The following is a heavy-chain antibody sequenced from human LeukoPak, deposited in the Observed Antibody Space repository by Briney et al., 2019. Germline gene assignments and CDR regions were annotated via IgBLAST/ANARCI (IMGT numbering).Heavy chain of an antibody. CDR1: GGSFSGYY. CDR3: ARLKKLGYCSSTSCRPYGMDV. Sequence: PSETLSLTCAVYGGSFSGYYWSWIRQPPGKGLEWIGEINHRGSTNYNPSLKSRVTISVDTSKNQFSLKLSSVTAADTAVYYCARLKKLGYCSSTSCRPYGMDVWGKGTTVTVSS. CDR2: INHRGST. D-gene: IGHD2-2*01. J-gene: IGHJ6*04. V-gene: IGHV4-34*01.